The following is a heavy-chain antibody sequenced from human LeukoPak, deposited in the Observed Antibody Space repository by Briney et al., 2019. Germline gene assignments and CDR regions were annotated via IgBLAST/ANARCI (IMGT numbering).Heavy chain of an antibody. CDR1: GFTFSSYN. CDR2: ISSSSSYI. D-gene: IGHD1-7*01. Sequence: GGSLRLSCAASGFTFSSYNMNWLRQAPGKGLEWVSSISSSSSYIYYADSVKGRFTISRDNAKNSLYLQMNSLRAEDTAVYYCARDLELELRFPVGGTTGMDVWGQGTTVTVSS. J-gene: IGHJ6*02. V-gene: IGHV3-21*01. CDR3: ARDLELELRFPVGGTTGMDV.